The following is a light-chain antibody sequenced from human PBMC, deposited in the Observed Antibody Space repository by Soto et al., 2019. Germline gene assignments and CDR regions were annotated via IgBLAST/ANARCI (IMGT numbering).Light chain of an antibody. Sequence: QSVLTQPPSASGTPGQGVTISCSGSTSNIGSNYVYWYQQLPGTAPKLLIYRNNQRPSGVPDRFSGSKSGTSASLAISGLRSDDEADYFCCSYAGSYFVFGTGTKLTVL. CDR1: TSNIGSNY. J-gene: IGLJ1*01. CDR2: RNN. CDR3: CSYAGSYFV. V-gene: IGLV1-47*01.